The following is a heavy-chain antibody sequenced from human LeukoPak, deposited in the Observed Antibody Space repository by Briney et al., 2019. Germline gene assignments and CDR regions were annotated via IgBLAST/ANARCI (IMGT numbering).Heavy chain of an antibody. D-gene: IGHD3-9*01. J-gene: IGHJ4*02. V-gene: IGHV3-11*04. CDR1: GFTFSDYY. CDR3: ARDRARYFDWLLDY. Sequence: KSGGSLRLSCAASGFTFSDYYMTWIRQAPGKGLEWVSYISSSVSTIYYADSVKGRFTISRDNAKNSLYLQMNGLRAEDTAVYYCARDRARYFDWLLDYWGQGTLVTVSS. CDR2: ISSSVSTI.